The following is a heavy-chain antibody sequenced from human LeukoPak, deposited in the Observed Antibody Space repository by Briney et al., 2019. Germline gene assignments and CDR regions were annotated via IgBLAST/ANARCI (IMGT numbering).Heavy chain of an antibody. CDR1: GGSFSGYY. CDR2: INHSGST. CDR3: AREARNSGYYDY. V-gene: IGHV4-34*01. J-gene: IGHJ4*02. Sequence: PSETLSLTCAVYGGSFSGYYWSWIRQPPGKGLEWIGEINHSGSTNYNPSLKSRVTISVDTSKNQFSLKLSSVTAADTAVYYCAREARNSGYYDYWGQGTLVTVSS. D-gene: IGHD3-22*01.